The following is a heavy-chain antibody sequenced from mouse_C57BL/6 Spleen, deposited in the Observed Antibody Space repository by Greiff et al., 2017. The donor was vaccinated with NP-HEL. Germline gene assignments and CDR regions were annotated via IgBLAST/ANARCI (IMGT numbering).Heavy chain of an antibody. CDR3: ARWGVVATERGNYFDY. CDR1: GYAFSSSW. V-gene: IGHV1-82*01. Sequence: QVQLQQSGPELVKPGASVKISCKASGYAFSSSWMNWVKQRPGKGLEWIGRIYPGDGDTNYNGKFKGKATLTADKSSSTAYMQLSSQTSEDSAVYFCARWGVVATERGNYFDYWGQGTTLTVSS. D-gene: IGHD1-1*01. CDR2: IYPGDGDT. J-gene: IGHJ2*01.